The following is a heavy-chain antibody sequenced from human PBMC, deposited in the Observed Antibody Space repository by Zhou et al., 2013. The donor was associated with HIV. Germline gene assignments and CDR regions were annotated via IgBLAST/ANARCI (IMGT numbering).Heavy chain of an antibody. D-gene: IGHD6-6*01. CDR1: GGTFSSYA. CDR2: IIPIFGTA. J-gene: IGHJ5*02. Sequence: QVHLEQSGPEVKKPGSSVKVSCKASGGTFSSYAISWVRQAPGQGLEWMGGIIPIFGTANYAQKFQGRVTITTDESTSTAYMELSSLRSEDTAVYYCARDRWGIAARSGWFDPWGQGTLVTVSS. V-gene: IGHV1-69*05. CDR3: ARDRWGIAARSGWFDP.